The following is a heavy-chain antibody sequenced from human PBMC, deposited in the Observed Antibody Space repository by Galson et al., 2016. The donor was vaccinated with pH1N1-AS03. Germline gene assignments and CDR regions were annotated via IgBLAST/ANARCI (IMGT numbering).Heavy chain of an antibody. CDR3: GRHLRSSYSMDV. CDR2: IFYIGDT. V-gene: IGHV4-59*08. J-gene: IGHJ6*02. Sequence: SETLSLTCTVSGGSVNGYYWTWIWQPPGKGLEWIGQIFYIGDTLYTPSLRGRVTMSVDTSKNQLSLRLSSVTAADTAVYYCGRHLRSSYSMDVWGQGTTVTVSS. D-gene: IGHD2-15*01. CDR1: GGSVNGYY.